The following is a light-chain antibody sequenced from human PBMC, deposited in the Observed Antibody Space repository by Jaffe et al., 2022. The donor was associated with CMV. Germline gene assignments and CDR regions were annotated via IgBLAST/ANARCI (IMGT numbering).Light chain of an antibody. J-gene: IGKJ2*01. Sequence: EIVLTQSPATLSLSPGERATLSCRARQSVNIYIAWYQQKPGQPPRLLIYDTSDRATGIPARFSGSGSGTDFTLTISSLEPEDFAVYYCLQRTNWPPMYTFGQGTKLEIK. CDR1: QSVNIY. CDR3: LQRTNWPPMYT. V-gene: IGKV3-11*01. CDR2: DTS.